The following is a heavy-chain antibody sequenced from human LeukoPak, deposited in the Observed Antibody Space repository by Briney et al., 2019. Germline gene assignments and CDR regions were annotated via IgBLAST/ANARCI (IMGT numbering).Heavy chain of an antibody. CDR2: IYHSGST. Sequence: SETLSLTCTVSGYSISSGYYWGWIRQPPGKGLEWIGSIYHSGSTYYNPSLKSRVTISVDTSKNQFSLKLSSVTAADTAVYYCARGKRVYSSDWFDFWGQGTLVTVSS. CDR3: ARGKRVYSSDWFDF. D-gene: IGHD6-19*01. CDR1: GYSISSGYY. J-gene: IGHJ4*02. V-gene: IGHV4-38-2*02.